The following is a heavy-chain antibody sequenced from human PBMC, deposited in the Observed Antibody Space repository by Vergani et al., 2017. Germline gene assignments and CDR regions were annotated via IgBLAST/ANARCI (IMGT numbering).Heavy chain of an antibody. CDR1: GFTLSNYD. Sequence: QVQLVESGGGVVQRGGSLRLSCATSGFTLSNYDMQWIRQGPGKGLEFVAFIQFDGSNQYYADSVKGRFTLSRDFSKNTLYLQMNSLRTDDTATYYCAKHFRGWGMDYWGQGTHVIVSS. J-gene: IGHJ4*02. CDR3: AKHFRGWGMDY. V-gene: IGHV3-30*02. D-gene: IGHD3-16*01. CDR2: IQFDGSNQ.